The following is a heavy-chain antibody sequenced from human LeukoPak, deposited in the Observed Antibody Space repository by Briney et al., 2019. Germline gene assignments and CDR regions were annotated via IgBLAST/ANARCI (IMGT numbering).Heavy chain of an antibody. D-gene: IGHD5-12*01. CDR3: ARVPGGYSGYGGYYYYYMDV. CDR1: GGSISSSSYY. CDR2: IYYSGST. V-gene: IGHV4-39*07. Sequence: PSETLSLTCTVSGGSISSSSYYWGWIRQPPGKGLEWIGSIYYSGSTYYNPSLKSRVTISVDTSKNQFSLKLSSVTAADTAVYYCARVPGGYSGYGGYYYYYMDVWGKGTTVTVSS. J-gene: IGHJ6*03.